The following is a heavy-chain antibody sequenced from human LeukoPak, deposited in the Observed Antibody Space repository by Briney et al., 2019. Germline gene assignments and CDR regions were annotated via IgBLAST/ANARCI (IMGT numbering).Heavy chain of an antibody. D-gene: IGHD6-19*01. J-gene: IGHJ6*03. V-gene: IGHV4-39*07. CDR1: GGSISSSSYY. CDR3: ARESKGYSSGWYSPTKYYYYYMDV. Sequence: SETLSLTCTVSGGSISSSSYYWGWIRQPPGKGLEWIGSIYYSGSTYYNPSLKSRVTISVDTSKTQFSLKLSSVTAADTAVYYCARESKGYSSGWYSPTKYYYYYMDVWGKGTTVTVSS. CDR2: IYYSGST.